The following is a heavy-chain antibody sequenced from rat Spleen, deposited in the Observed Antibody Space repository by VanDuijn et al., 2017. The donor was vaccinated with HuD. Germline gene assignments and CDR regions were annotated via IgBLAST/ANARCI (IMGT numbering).Heavy chain of an antibody. D-gene: IGHD1-9*01. CDR1: GFTFKSYW. J-gene: IGHJ3*01. CDR2: IINTGTST. V-gene: IGHV5-31*01. CDR3: TRGVYYGYNAFVY. Sequence: EVQLVESGGGLVQPGGSLKLSCVASGFTFKSYWMTWIRQAPGQGLEWVASIINTGTSTYYPDSLKGRFTISRDNAKSTLYLQMNGLRAEDTATYYCTRGVYYGYNAFVYWGQGTLVTVSS.